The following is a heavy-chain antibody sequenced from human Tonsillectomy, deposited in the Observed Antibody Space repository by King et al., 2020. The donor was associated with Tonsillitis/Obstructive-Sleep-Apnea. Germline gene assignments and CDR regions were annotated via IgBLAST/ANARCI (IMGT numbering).Heavy chain of an antibody. CDR1: GYSFTSYW. Sequence: QLVQSGAEVKKPGESLKISCKGSGYSFTSYWTGWVRQMPGKGLEWMGIIYPGDLDTRYSPSFQVQVTISADKSISTAYLQWSSLKASDTAMYYCARFISSSRHQFDYWGQGTLVTVSS. D-gene: IGHD6-6*01. CDR3: ARFISSSRHQFDY. V-gene: IGHV5-51*01. CDR2: IYPGDLDT. J-gene: IGHJ4*02.